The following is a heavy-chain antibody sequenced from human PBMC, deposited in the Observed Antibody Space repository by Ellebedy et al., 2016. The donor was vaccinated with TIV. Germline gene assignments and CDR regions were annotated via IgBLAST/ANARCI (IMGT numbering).Heavy chain of an antibody. CDR1: GFTFSDYY. Sequence: GESLKISCAASGFTFSDYYMSWIRQAPGKGLERISYISSSVTTVFYADSVKGRFTISRDNAKNSLYLQMNSLRVEDTAMYYCARVRQGSGGYNFWGQGTLVTVSS. CDR2: ISSSVTTV. V-gene: IGHV3-11*01. J-gene: IGHJ4*02. D-gene: IGHD5-12*01. CDR3: ARVRQGSGGYNF.